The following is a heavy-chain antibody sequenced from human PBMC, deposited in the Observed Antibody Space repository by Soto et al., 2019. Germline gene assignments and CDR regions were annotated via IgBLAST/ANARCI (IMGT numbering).Heavy chain of an antibody. Sequence: QVQLVESGGGVVQPGRSLRLSCAASGFTFSSYAMHWVRQAPGKGLEWVAVISYDGSNKYYADSVKGRFTISRDNSKNTLYLQMNSLRAEDTAVYYCARDTQEASCSYWGQGTLVTVSS. J-gene: IGHJ4*02. V-gene: IGHV3-30-3*01. CDR2: ISYDGSNK. CDR1: GFTFSSYA. D-gene: IGHD2-15*01. CDR3: ARDTQEASCSY.